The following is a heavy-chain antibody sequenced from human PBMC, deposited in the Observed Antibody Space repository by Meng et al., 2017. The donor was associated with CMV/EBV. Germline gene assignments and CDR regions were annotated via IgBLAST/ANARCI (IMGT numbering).Heavy chain of an antibody. CDR2: IRYDGSNK. J-gene: IGHJ6*02. D-gene: IGHD3-22*01. Sequence: GESLKISCAASGFTFSSYGMHWVRQAPGKWLEWVAFIRYDGSNKYYADSVKGRFTISRDNSNNTLYLQMNSLRAEDTAVYYCAKSSNGYWDYYYYYGMDVWGQGTTVTVSS. V-gene: IGHV3-30*02. CDR1: GFTFSSYG. CDR3: AKSSNGYWDYYYYYGMDV.